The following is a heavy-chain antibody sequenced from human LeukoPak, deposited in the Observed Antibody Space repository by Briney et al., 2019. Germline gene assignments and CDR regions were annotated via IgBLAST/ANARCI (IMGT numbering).Heavy chain of an antibody. CDR1: GFTFSSYS. Sequence: QPGGSLRLSCAASGFTFSSYSMNWVRQAPGKGLEWVAVISYDGSNKYYADSVKGRFTISRDNSKNTLYLQMNSLRAEDTAVYYCAKGDYSYGFSYYYGMDVWGQGTTVTVSS. J-gene: IGHJ6*02. V-gene: IGHV3-30*18. CDR2: ISYDGSNK. CDR3: AKGDYSYGFSYYYGMDV. D-gene: IGHD5-18*01.